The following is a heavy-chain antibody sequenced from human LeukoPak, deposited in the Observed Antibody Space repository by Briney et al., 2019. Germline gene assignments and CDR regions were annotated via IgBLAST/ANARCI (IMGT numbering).Heavy chain of an antibody. Sequence: GGSLGLSCAASGFTFSSYSMNWVRQAPGKGLEWVSSISSSSSYIYYADSVKGRFTISRDNAKNSLYLQMNSLRAEDTAVYYCARGTRNGVVVITAWGQGTLVTVSS. CDR3: ARGTRNGVVVITA. D-gene: IGHD3-22*01. CDR1: GFTFSSYS. CDR2: ISSSSSYI. V-gene: IGHV3-21*01. J-gene: IGHJ5*02.